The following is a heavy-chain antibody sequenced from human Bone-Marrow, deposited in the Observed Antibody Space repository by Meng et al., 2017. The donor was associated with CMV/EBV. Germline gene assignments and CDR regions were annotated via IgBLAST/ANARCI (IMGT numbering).Heavy chain of an antibody. D-gene: IGHD1-20*01. CDR3: ARDFNWNDMYYFDY. CDR1: GFTLRSYW. J-gene: IGHJ4*02. Sequence: GESLKISCAASGFTLRSYWMHWVRQVPGKGLEWGSSISSSSSYIYYADSVKGRFTTSRDNAKNSLYLQMNSLRAEDTAVYYCARDFNWNDMYYFDYCGQGTLVTVSS. V-gene: IGHV3-21*01. CDR2: ISSSSSYI.